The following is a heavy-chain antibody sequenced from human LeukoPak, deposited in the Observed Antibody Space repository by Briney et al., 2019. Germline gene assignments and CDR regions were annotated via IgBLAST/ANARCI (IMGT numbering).Heavy chain of an antibody. D-gene: IGHD3-22*01. Sequence: GASVKVSCKASGGTFSSYAISWVRQAPGQGLEWMGGIIPIFGTANYAQKFQGRVTMTRDTSISTAYMELSSLRSEDTAVYYCARMSYYDSSGDNWFDPWGQGTLVTVSS. V-gene: IGHV1-69*05. CDR1: GGTFSSYA. CDR3: ARMSYYDSSGDNWFDP. J-gene: IGHJ5*02. CDR2: IIPIFGTA.